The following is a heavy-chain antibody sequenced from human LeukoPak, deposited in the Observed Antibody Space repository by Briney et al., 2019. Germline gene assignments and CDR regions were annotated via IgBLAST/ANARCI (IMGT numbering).Heavy chain of an antibody. CDR3: ARGKSYYDYVWGSYRPMDV. D-gene: IGHD3-16*02. CDR2: INYSGST. V-gene: IGHV4-39*07. CDR1: GGSISSSSYY. Sequence: PSETLSLTCTVSGGSISSSSYYWGWIRQPPGKGLEWIGYINYSGSTYYNPSLKSRVTMSVDTSKNQFSLKLSSVTAADTAVYYCARGKSYYDYVWGSYRPMDVWGKGTTVTVSS. J-gene: IGHJ6*03.